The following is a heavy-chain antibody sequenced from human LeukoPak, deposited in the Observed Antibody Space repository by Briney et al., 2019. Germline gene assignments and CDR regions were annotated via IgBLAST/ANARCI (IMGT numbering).Heavy chain of an antibody. V-gene: IGHV3-11*04. D-gene: IGHD4-17*01. CDR1: GFTFSDYY. CDR2: ISSSGSTI. J-gene: IGHJ5*02. Sequence: GGSLRLSCAASGFTFSDYYMSWIRQAPGKGLEWVSYISSSGSTIYYADSVKGRFTISRDNSKNTLYLQMNSLRAEDTAVYYCARGRYGDYVPTGFDPWGQGTLVTVSS. CDR3: ARGRYGDYVPTGFDP.